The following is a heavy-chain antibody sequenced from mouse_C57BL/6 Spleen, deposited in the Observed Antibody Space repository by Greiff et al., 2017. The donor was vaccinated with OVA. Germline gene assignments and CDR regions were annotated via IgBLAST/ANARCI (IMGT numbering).Heavy chain of an antibody. CDR2: IDPSDSYT. J-gene: IGHJ1*03. CDR3: ASKDGNYWYFDV. CDR1: GYTFTSYW. Sequence: VQLQQPGAELVKPGASVKLSCKASGYTFTSYWMQWVKQRPGQGLEWIGEIDPSDSYTNYNQKFKGKATLTVDTSSSTAYMQLSSLTSEDSAVYYCASKDGNYWYFDVWGTGTTVTVSS. V-gene: IGHV1-50*01. D-gene: IGHD2-1*01.